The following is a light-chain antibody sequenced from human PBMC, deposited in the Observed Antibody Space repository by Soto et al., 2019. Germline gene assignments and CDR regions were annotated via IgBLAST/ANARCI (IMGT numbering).Light chain of an antibody. V-gene: IGKV3-20*01. CDR3: QQYGSSVRT. Sequence: DIALTQSPGTLSLSPGDRAILSCRASQSVNSGSLAWYQQRPGQAPRLLIYGATIRATGIPDKFSGSWSGKDFTLTISRLEPEDFAVYYCQQYGSSVRTFGQGTKVEIK. CDR2: GAT. CDR1: QSVNSGS. J-gene: IGKJ1*01.